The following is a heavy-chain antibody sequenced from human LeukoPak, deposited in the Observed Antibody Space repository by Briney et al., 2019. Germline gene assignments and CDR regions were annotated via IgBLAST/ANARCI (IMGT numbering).Heavy chain of an antibody. D-gene: IGHD2-2*01. J-gene: IGHJ4*02. CDR2: IYYTGTT. Sequence: SETLSLTCTVSGGPITNSSCYWGWIRQPPTKGLEWIGGIYYTGTTYYSPSLNSRVTISVDTSKKQFSLRLTSVTAADTAVYYCARRAVVPVAVSYFDYWGQGSLVTVSS. CDR1: GGPITNSSCY. CDR3: ARRAVVPVAVSYFDY. V-gene: IGHV4-39*01.